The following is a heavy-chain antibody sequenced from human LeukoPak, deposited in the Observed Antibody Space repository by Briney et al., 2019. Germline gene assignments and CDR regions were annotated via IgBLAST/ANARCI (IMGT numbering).Heavy chain of an antibody. CDR1: GFTFIDYS. D-gene: IGHD6-19*01. V-gene: IGHV3-53*01. J-gene: IGHJ4*02. Sequence: PGGSLRLSCAASGFTFIDYSMTWVRQAPGKGLEWVSVVYSGGSTYYADSVKGRFTISRDDSKNTLYLQMNNLRAEDAAVYYCARVRSDSSGWYEFDYWGQGSLVAVSS. CDR2: VYSGGST. CDR3: ARVRSDSSGWYEFDY.